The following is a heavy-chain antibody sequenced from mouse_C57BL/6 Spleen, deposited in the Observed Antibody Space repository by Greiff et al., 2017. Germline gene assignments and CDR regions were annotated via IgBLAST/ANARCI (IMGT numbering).Heavy chain of an antibody. CDR3: AGELPKGCAY. Sequence: LVESGPELVKPGASVKISCKASGYAFSSSWMNWVKQRPGKGLEWIGRIYPGDGDTNYNGKFKGKATLTADKSSRTAYMQRSSLTSEDAAVYFCAGELPKGCAYWGQGTLVTVSA. D-gene: IGHD2-1*01. V-gene: IGHV1-82*01. J-gene: IGHJ3*01. CDR2: IYPGDGDT. CDR1: GYAFSSSW.